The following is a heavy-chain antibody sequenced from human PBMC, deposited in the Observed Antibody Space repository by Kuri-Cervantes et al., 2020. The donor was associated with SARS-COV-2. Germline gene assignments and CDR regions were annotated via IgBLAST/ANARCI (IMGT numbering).Heavy chain of an antibody. CDR1: GFTFDDYG. CDR2: INWNGGST. Sequence: GESLKISCAASGFTFDDYGMSWVRQAPGKGLEWVSGINWNGGSTGYADSVKGRFTISRDNAKNSLYLQMNSLRAEDTAVYYCARALCSGGSCYPGGAFDIWGQGTMVTVSS. D-gene: IGHD2-15*01. J-gene: IGHJ3*02. CDR3: ARALCSGGSCYPGGAFDI. V-gene: IGHV3-20*04.